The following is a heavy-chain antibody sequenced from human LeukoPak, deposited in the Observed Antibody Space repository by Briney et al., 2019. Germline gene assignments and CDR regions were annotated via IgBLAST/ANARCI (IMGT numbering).Heavy chain of an antibody. V-gene: IGHV3-23*01. Sequence: PGGSLRLSCTASGFTFSTYGMNWIRQAPGKGLEWVSAISGRDGGTYYADSVKGRFTTSRDNSKNTLYLQMNSVRAEDTAIYYCTTPPGGTYNHWGQGTLVSVSS. D-gene: IGHD5-24*01. J-gene: IGHJ4*02. CDR1: GFTFSTYG. CDR2: ISGRDGGT. CDR3: TTPPGGTYNH.